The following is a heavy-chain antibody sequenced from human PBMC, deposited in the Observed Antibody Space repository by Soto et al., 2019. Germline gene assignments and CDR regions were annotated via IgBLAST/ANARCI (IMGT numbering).Heavy chain of an antibody. J-gene: IGHJ4*02. Sequence: GGSLRLSCAASGFTFSSYAMHWVRQAPGKGLEWVAVISYDGSNKYYADSVKGRFTISRDNSKNTLYLQMNSLRAEDTAVYYCAKTYDSGNHYNAHWGQGTLVTVSS. CDR3: AKTYDSGNHYNAH. CDR2: ISYDGSNK. D-gene: IGHD3-10*01. CDR1: GFTFSSYA. V-gene: IGHV3-30-3*01.